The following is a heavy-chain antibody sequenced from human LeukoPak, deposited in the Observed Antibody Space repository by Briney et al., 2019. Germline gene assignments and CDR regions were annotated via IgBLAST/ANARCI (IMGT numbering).Heavy chain of an antibody. CDR1: GFTFSSYS. CDR3: AKGLGSSGWYWDY. CDR2: ISSSSSYI. J-gene: IGHJ4*02. Sequence: GGSLRLSCAASGFTFSSYSMNWVRQAPGKGLEWVSSISSSSSYIYYADSVKGRFTISRDNSKNTLYLQMNSLRAEDTAVYYCAKGLGSSGWYWDYWGQGTLVTVSS. V-gene: IGHV3-21*04. D-gene: IGHD6-19*01.